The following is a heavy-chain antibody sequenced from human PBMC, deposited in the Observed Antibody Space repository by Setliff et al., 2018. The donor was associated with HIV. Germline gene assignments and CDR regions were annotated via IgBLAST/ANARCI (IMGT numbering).Heavy chain of an antibody. D-gene: IGHD3-10*01. CDR2: ISTGSGAAI. CDR3: ARDYLYYNMYNGSPVYGMDV. CDR1: GFTFRNYN. Sequence: GSLRLSCAASGFTFRNYNFNWVRQAPGRGLEWVSSISTGSGAAIYYAESVQGRFTVSRDNSKNSLYLQMNSLRVEDTAVYYCARDYLYYNMYNGSPVYGMDVWGQGTTVTVSS. V-gene: IGHV3-21*01. J-gene: IGHJ6*02.